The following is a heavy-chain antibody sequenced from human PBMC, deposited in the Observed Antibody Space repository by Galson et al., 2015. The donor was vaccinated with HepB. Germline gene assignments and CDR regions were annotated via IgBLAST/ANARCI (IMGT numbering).Heavy chain of an antibody. CDR3: ARASIVVVVAATFVYYGMDV. CDR2: IIPILGIA. J-gene: IGHJ6*02. D-gene: IGHD2-15*01. V-gene: IGHV1-69*02. CDR1: GGTFSSYT. Sequence: SVKVSCKASGGTFSSYTISWVRQAPGQGLEWMGRIIPILGIANYAQKFQDRVTITADKSTSTAYMELSSLRSEDTAVYYCARASIVVVVAATFVYYGMDVWGQGTTVTVSS.